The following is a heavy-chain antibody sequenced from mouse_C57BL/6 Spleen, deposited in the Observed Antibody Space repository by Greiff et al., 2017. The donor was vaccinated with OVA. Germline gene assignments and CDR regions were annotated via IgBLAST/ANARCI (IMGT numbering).Heavy chain of an antibody. CDR2: INPSSGYT. V-gene: IGHV1-4*01. CDR1: GYTFTSYT. Sequence: QVQLQQSGADLARPGASVKMSCKASGYTFTSYTMHWVKQRPGQGLEWIGYINPSSGYTKYNQKFKDKATLTADKSSSTAYMQLSSLTSEDSAVYYCARRTSELTGTSYWYFDVWGTGTTVTVSS. D-gene: IGHD4-1*01. CDR3: ARRTSELTGTSYWYFDV. J-gene: IGHJ1*03.